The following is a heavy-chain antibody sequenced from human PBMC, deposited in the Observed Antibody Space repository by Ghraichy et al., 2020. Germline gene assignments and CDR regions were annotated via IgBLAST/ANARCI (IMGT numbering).Heavy chain of an antibody. J-gene: IGHJ3*02. CDR3: ARGRAIAAAVAFDI. D-gene: IGHD6-13*01. V-gene: IGHV6-1*01. CDR2: TYYRSKWYN. CDR1: GDSVSSNSAA. Sequence: SQTLSLTCAISGDSVSSNSAAWNWITQSPSRGLEWLGRTYYRSKWYNDYAVSVKSRITINPDTSKNQFSLQLNSVTPEDTAVYYCARGRAIAAAVAFDIWGQGTMVTVSS.